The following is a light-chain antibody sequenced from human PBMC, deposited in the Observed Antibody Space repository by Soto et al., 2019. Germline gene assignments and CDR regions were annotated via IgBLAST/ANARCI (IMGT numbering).Light chain of an antibody. CDR3: CSYAGSRTFV. J-gene: IGLJ2*01. CDR1: SGDIGAYNY. CDR2: EGS. Sequence: QSALTQPRSVSGSPGQSVTFSCTGTSGDIGAYNYVSWYQQHPGKAPRLIIYEGSKRPSGISHRFSGSKSDNTASLTISGLRAEDEAHYHCCSYAGSRTFVFGGGTKLTVL. V-gene: IGLV2-11*01.